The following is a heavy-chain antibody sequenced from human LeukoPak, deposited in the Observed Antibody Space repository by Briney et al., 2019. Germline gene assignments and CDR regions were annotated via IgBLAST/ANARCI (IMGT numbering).Heavy chain of an antibody. J-gene: IGHJ4*02. CDR1: GGSISSYY. CDR3: ARDALYCSSTSCYVKAVDY. Sequence: SETLSLTCTVSGGSISSYYWSWIRQPAGKGLEWIGRIYTSGSTNYNPSLKSRVTISVDTSKNQFSLKLSSVTAADTAVYYCARDALYCSSTSCYVKAVDYWGQGTLVTVSS. D-gene: IGHD2-2*01. V-gene: IGHV4-4*07. CDR2: IYTSGST.